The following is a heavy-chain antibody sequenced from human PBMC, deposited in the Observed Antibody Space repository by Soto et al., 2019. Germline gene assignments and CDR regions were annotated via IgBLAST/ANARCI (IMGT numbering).Heavy chain of an antibody. D-gene: IGHD3-10*01. J-gene: IGHJ5*02. CDR2: IDGSGGIT. Sequence: QLLQSGGGLVQPGGSLTLSCAASGFTFGTTDMSWVRQAPGEGLEWVSTIDGSGGITSYADTVKGRFTISRDNSRHTVYLQMNSLRGDNTALYYCVKNSGWFNTWGQGALVTVSS. CDR3: VKNSGWFNT. V-gene: IGHV3-23*01. CDR1: GFTFGTTD.